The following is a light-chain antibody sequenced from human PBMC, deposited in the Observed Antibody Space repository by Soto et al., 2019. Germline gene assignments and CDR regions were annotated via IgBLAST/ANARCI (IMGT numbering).Light chain of an antibody. J-gene: IGLJ2*01. CDR2: EVS. Sequence: QPVLTQPASVSGSPGQSITISCTGTSSDVGGYKYVSWYQQHPGKVPKVMIYEVSNRPSGVSNRFSGSKSGNTASLTISGLQAEDETDYYCSSHTSSSIVVFGGGTKLTVL. CDR1: SSDVGGYKY. CDR3: SSHTSSSIVV. V-gene: IGLV2-14*01.